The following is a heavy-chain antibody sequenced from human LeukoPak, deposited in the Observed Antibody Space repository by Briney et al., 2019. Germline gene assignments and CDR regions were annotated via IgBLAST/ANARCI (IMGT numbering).Heavy chain of an antibody. CDR3: ARHGGDGYPRYGMDV. CDR2: IYDSGST. J-gene: IGHJ6*02. CDR1: GGSISSSNW. Sequence: SGTLSLTCAVSGGSISSSNWWRWGRQPPGEGLEGIGEIYDSGSTNYNPSLKSRVTISVDNSKNQFSLKLSSVTAADTAVYYCARHGGDGYPRYGMDVWGQGTTVTVSS. D-gene: IGHD5-24*01. V-gene: IGHV4-4*02.